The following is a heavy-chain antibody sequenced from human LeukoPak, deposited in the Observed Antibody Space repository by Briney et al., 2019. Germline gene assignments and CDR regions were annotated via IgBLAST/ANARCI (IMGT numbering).Heavy chain of an antibody. V-gene: IGHV3-74*01. J-gene: IGHJ4*02. CDR3: VRDFAPQTYSSGWYDY. D-gene: IGHD6-19*01. Sequence: GWSLRLSCAASGFSFSTYWMHGVRQAPGKGLVWVSRINSDGSSPNYADSVKGRFTISRDNAKNTLYLQMNSLRAEDTAVYYCVRDFAPQTYSSGWYDYWGQGTLVTVSS. CDR1: GFSFSTYW. CDR2: INSDGSSP.